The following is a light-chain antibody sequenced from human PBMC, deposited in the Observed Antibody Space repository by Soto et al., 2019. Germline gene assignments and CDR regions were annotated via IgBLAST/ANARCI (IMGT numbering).Light chain of an antibody. CDR3: QQSYTTLYT. CDR2: GAS. Sequence: IQMTQSPSSLSASVGDRVIITCRASQSISTYVNWYQQKPGKAPKLLIYGASRLHSGAPSRISGSGSGTHFTLTISSLQPEDFAAYYCQQSYTTLYTFGQGTKLALK. V-gene: IGKV1-39*01. J-gene: IGKJ2*01. CDR1: QSISTY.